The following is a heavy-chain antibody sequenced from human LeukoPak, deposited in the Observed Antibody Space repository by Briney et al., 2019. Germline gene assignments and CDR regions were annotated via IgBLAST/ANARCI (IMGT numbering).Heavy chain of an antibody. V-gene: IGHV4-4*02. D-gene: IGHD6-13*01. CDR3: ARFIAAAGLWRNDAFDI. Sequence: SETLSLTCAVSGGSISSSNWWSWVRQPPGKGLEWIGEIYHSGSTNYNPSLKSRVTISVDKSKNQFSLKLSSVTAADTAVYYCARFIAAAGLWRNDAFDIWGQGTMVTVSS. CDR1: GGSISSSNW. CDR2: IYHSGST. J-gene: IGHJ3*02.